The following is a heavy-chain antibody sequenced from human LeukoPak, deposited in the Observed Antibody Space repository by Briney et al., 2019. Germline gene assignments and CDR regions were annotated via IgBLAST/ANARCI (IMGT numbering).Heavy chain of an antibody. Sequence: GGSLRLSCAVTGFNLRTYWIHWVRHSPGRGLEWVARINGEGSRIGYADSVRGRFTISRDNAKNTAYLQMNSLRAEDTALYYCARDPGYYYYGMDVWGQGTTVVVSS. CDR2: INGEGSRI. CDR1: GFNLRTYW. V-gene: IGHV3-74*01. J-gene: IGHJ6*02. CDR3: ARDPGYYYYGMDV.